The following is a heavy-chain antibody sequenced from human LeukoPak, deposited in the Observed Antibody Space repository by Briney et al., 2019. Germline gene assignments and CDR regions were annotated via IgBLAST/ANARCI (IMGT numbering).Heavy chain of an antibody. CDR1: GGPISSYY. V-gene: IGHV4-59*01. CDR3: AREIGRIAAAGIGFGWFDP. Sequence: SETLSLTCTVSGGPISSYYWSWIRQPPGKGLEWIGYIYYSGSTNYNPSLKSRVTISVDTSKNQFSLKPSSVTAADTAVYYCAREIGRIAAAGIGFGWFDPWGQGTLVTVSS. CDR2: IYYSGST. D-gene: IGHD6-13*01. J-gene: IGHJ5*02.